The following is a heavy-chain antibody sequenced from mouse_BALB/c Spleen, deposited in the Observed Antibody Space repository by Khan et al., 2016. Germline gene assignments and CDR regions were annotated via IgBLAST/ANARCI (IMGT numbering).Heavy chain of an antibody. CDR1: GFSLTSYG. V-gene: IGHV2-4-1*01. CDR3: ASHYYGSAWFAY. CDR2: IWSGGST. J-gene: IGHJ3*01. D-gene: IGHD1-2*01. Sequence: VQLQESGPGLVQPSQSLSITCTVSGFSLTSYGVHWVRQSPGKGLEWLGVIWSGGSTDYNAAFISSMSISKDKSQSQVFFKMNSLQADAPVINYWASHYYGSAWFAYWGQGTLVTVSA.